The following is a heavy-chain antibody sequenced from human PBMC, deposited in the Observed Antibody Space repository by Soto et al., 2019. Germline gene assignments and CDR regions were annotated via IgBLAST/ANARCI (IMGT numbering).Heavy chain of an antibody. V-gene: IGHV1-69*12. D-gene: IGHD3-22*01. CDR1: GGTFSSYA. CDR2: IIPMFGTA. J-gene: IGHJ4*02. Sequence: QVQLVQSGAEVKKPGSSVKVSCKTSGGTFSSYAISWVRQAPGQGLEWMGGIIPMFGTANYAQKFQGRVTITADESTSTAYRELSSLRSEDTAVYYCARSRANYYDSRGYYYSTFDYWGQGTLVTVSS. CDR3: ARSRANYYDSRGYYYSTFDY.